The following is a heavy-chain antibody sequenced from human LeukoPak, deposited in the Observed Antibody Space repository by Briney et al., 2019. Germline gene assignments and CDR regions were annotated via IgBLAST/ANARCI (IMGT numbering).Heavy chain of an antibody. CDR1: GFTFSSYA. Sequence: GGSLRLSCAASGFTFSSYAMSWVRQAPGKGLEWVSAISGSGGSTYYAGSVKGRFTISRDNSKNTLYLQMNSLRAEDTAVYYCAKISIFGVVRPHPFDYWGQGTLVTVSS. D-gene: IGHD3-3*01. V-gene: IGHV3-23*01. CDR3: AKISIFGVVRPHPFDY. CDR2: ISGSGGST. J-gene: IGHJ4*02.